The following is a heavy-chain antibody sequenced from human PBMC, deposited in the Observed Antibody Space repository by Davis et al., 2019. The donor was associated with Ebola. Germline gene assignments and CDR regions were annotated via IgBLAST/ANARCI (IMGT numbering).Heavy chain of an antibody. CDR3: ARGTHYAHDY. CDR1: GFTVSSNW. CDR2: TNSDGSIT. Sequence: GEPLKISCAASGFTVSSNWMHWVRQAPGKGLVWVSRTNSDGSITSYADSVKGRFTISRDNAKNTLYLQMNSLRDEDTAVYYCARGTHYAHDYWGQGTLVTVSS. V-gene: IGHV3-74*01. D-gene: IGHD2-2*01. J-gene: IGHJ4*02.